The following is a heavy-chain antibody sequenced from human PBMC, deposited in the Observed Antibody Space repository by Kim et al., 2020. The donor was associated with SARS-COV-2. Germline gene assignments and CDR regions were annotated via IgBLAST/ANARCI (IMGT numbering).Heavy chain of an antibody. CDR3: ARGGNRVFMDYFGY. CDR1: GFTFSSYA. D-gene: IGHD6-13*01. V-gene: IGHV3-30-3*01. Sequence: GGSLRLSCAASGFTFSSYAMHWVRQAPGKGLEWVAVISYDGSNKYYADSVKGRFTISRDNSKNTLYLQMNSLRAEDTAVYYFARGGNRVFMDYFGYWGQG. CDR2: ISYDGSNK. J-gene: IGHJ4*02.